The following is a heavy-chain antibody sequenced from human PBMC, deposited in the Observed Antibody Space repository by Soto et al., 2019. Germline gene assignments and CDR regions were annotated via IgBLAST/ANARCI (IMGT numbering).Heavy chain of an antibody. J-gene: IGHJ1*01. D-gene: IGHD2-15*01. V-gene: IGHV2-5*02. Sequence: QITLKESGPTLVKPTQTLTLTCTFSGFSLSTSGVGVGWIRQPPGKALEWLALIYWDDDKRYSPSLKSRLTSTKDTSKNQVVLTMTNMDPVDTATYYCAHRMVAATPISYFPHWGQGTLVTVSS. CDR2: IYWDDDK. CDR1: GFSLSTSGVG. CDR3: AHRMVAATPISYFPH.